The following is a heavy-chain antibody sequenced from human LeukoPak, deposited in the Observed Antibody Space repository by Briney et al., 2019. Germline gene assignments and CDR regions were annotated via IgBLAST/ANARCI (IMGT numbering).Heavy chain of an antibody. Sequence: GGSLRLSCAASGFTVSTNYMSWVRQAPGKGLEWVSVIYSDGRTYYPDSVKGRFTISRDNSKNTLYLQMNRLRAEDTAVYYCARDSGRFDVFDIWGQGTMVTVSS. J-gene: IGHJ3*02. D-gene: IGHD3-10*01. V-gene: IGHV3-53*01. CDR2: IYSDGRT. CDR3: ARDSGRFDVFDI. CDR1: GFTVSTNY.